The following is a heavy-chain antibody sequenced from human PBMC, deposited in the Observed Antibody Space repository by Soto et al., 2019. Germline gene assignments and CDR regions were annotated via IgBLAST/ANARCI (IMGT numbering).Heavy chain of an antibody. CDR3: AKDLHIVVVPAAILWSDYYYYGMDV. CDR2: ISYDGSNK. V-gene: IGHV3-30*18. D-gene: IGHD2-2*02. CDR1: GFTFSSYG. Sequence: PGGSLRLSCAASGFTFSSYGMHWVRQAPGKGLEWVAVISYDGSNKYYADSVKGRFTISRDNSKNTLYLQMNSLRAEDTAVYYCAKDLHIVVVPAAILWSDYYYYGMDVWGQGTTVTVSS. J-gene: IGHJ6*02.